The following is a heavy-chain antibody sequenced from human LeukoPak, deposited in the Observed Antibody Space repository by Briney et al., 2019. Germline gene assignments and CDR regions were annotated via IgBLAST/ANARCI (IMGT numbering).Heavy chain of an antibody. Sequence: PGGSLRLSCAASGFTFSDYYMNWIRQAPGKGLEWVSYISSSGNTIFYADSVKGRFTISRDNAKNSLYLQMNSLRAEDTAVYYCARDLFGNRAFDYWGQGTLVTVSS. CDR2: ISSSGNTI. CDR1: GFTFSDYY. D-gene: IGHD3-3*01. V-gene: IGHV3-11*04. J-gene: IGHJ4*02. CDR3: ARDLFGNRAFDY.